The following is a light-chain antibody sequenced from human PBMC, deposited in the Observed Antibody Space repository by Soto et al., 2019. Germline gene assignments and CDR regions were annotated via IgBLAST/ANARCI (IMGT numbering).Light chain of an antibody. CDR1: SSDVGGYNY. CDR2: DVS. CDR3: GSHAGSSAV. Sequence: QSALTQPPSASGSPGQSVTISCTGTSSDVGGYNYVSWYQQHPGKAPKVIIYDVSKRPSGVPDRFSGSKSGNTASLTVSGLQTEDAAYYYCGSHAGSSAVFGGGTKVTVL. V-gene: IGLV2-8*01. J-gene: IGLJ2*01.